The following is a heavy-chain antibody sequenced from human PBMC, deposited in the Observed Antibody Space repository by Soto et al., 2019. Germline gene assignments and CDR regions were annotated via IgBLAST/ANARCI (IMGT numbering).Heavy chain of an antibody. CDR3: ARERGYSSTANAFDI. D-gene: IGHD6-13*01. CDR1: GFTFSSYG. Sequence: GGSLRLSCAASGFTFSSYGMHWVRQAPGKGLEWVAVIWYDGSNKYYADSVKGRFTISRDNSKNTLYLQMNSLRAEDTAVYYCARERGYSSTANAFDIWGQGTMVTVSS. J-gene: IGHJ3*02. V-gene: IGHV3-33*01. CDR2: IWYDGSNK.